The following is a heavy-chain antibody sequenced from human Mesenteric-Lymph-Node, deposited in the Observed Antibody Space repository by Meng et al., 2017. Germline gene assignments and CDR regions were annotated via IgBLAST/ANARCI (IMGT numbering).Heavy chain of an antibody. CDR2: ISRSGDII. CDR1: GFTFSSHA. Sequence: GESLKISCATSGFTFSSHAMDWVRQAPGKGLEWLSYISRSGDIIYYADSVKGRFTISRDNAKDSLYLQMNSLRVEDTAVYYCARDAENPNPSSSGLLDHWGQGTLVTVSS. CDR3: ARDAENPNPSSSGLLDH. D-gene: IGHD3-22*01. V-gene: IGHV3-48*03. J-gene: IGHJ4*01.